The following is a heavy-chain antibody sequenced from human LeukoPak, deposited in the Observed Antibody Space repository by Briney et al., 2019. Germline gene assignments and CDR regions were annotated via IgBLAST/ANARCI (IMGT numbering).Heavy chain of an antibody. V-gene: IGHV4-59*01. Sequence: SETLSLTCTVSGGSISSYYWSWIRQPPGKGLEWIGYIYYSGITNYNPSLKSRVTISVDTSKNQFSLKLSSVTAADTAVYYCARELLRHDILTGSYFDYWGQGTLVTVSS. CDR3: ARELLRHDILTGSYFDY. D-gene: IGHD3-9*01. J-gene: IGHJ4*02. CDR1: GGSISSYY. CDR2: IYYSGIT.